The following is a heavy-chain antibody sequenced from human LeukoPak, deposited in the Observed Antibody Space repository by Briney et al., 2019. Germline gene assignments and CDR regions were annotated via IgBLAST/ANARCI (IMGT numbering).Heavy chain of an antibody. CDR1: GFTVSSNY. V-gene: IGHV3-53*01. CDR3: ARDKGDGYLRGAFDI. CDR2: IYSGGST. D-gene: IGHD5-24*01. J-gene: IGHJ3*02. Sequence: GGSLRLSCAASGFTVSSNYMSWVRQAPGNGLEWVSVIYSGGSTYYADSVKGRFTISRDNSKNTLYLQMNSLRAEDTAVYYCARDKGDGYLRGAFDIWGQGTMVTVSS.